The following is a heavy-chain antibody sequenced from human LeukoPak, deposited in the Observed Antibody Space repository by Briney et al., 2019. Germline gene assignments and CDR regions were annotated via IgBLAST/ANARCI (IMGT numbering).Heavy chain of an antibody. J-gene: IGHJ4*02. D-gene: IGHD4-17*01. CDR3: AKDFGDGDYVGYFDY. Sequence: GGSLRLSCVASGFTFSSYGMHWVRQAPGKGLEWVAVISYDGSNKYYADSVKGRFTISRDNSKNTLYLQMNSLRAEDTAVYYCAKDFGDGDYVGYFDYWGQGTLVTVSS. CDR1: GFTFSSYG. CDR2: ISYDGSNK. V-gene: IGHV3-30*18.